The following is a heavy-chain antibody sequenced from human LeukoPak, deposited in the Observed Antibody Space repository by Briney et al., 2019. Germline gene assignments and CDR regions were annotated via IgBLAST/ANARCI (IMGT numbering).Heavy chain of an antibody. CDR3: ANQYYDILAGYYPLWD. CDR2: IYSGGST. CDR1: GFTVSSNY. D-gene: IGHD3-9*01. V-gene: IGHV3-53*01. J-gene: IGHJ4*02. Sequence: GGSLRLSCAASGFTVSSNYMSWVRQAPGKGLEWVSVIYSGGSTYYADSVKGRFTISRDNSKNTLYLQMNSLRAEDTAVYYCANQYYDILAGYYPLWDWGQGTLVTVSS.